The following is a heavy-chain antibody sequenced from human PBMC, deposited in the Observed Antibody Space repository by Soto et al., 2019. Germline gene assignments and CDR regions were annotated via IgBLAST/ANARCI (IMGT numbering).Heavy chain of an antibody. Sequence: HVQLQESGPGLVKPSQTLSLTCTVSGGSISSGGYYWSWIRQHPGKGMEWIGYIYYSGSTYYNPSLKSRVTISVDTSKNQFSLKLSSVTAADTAVYYCARESPKVAHRRGAFDIWGQGTMVTVSS. V-gene: IGHV4-31*03. CDR1: GGSISSGGYY. CDR2: IYYSGST. D-gene: IGHD5-12*01. CDR3: ARESPKVAHRRGAFDI. J-gene: IGHJ3*02.